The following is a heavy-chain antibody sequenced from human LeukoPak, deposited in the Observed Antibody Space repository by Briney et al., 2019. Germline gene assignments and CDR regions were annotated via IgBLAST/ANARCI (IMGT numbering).Heavy chain of an antibody. D-gene: IGHD3-16*02. J-gene: IGHJ4*02. Sequence: PGGSLRPSCAASGFTFSSYGMHWVRQAPGKGLEWVAVIWYDGSNKYYADSVKGRFTISRDNSKNTLYLQMNSLRAEDTAVYYCARGGVITFGGVIADYWGQGTLVTVSS. V-gene: IGHV3-33*01. CDR2: IWYDGSNK. CDR3: ARGGVITFGGVIADY. CDR1: GFTFSSYG.